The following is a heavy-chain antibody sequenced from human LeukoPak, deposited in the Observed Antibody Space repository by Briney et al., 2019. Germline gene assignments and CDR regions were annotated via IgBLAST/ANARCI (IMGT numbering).Heavy chain of an antibody. Sequence: PSETLSLTRTVSGGSISSSSYYWGWIRQPPGKGLEWIGSIYYSGSTYYNPSLKSRVTISVDTSKNQFSLKLSSVTAADTAVYYCARTGITMIVVEYYFDYWGQGTLVTVSS. D-gene: IGHD3-22*01. V-gene: IGHV4-39*01. CDR2: IYYSGST. CDR3: ARTGITMIVVEYYFDY. J-gene: IGHJ4*02. CDR1: GGSISSSSYY.